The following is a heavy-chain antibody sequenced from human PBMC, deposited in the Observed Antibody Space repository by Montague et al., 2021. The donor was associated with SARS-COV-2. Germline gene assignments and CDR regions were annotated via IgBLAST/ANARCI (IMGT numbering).Heavy chain of an antibody. J-gene: IGHJ5*02. V-gene: IGHV4-59*01. CDR3: ARGIAGTYCGGDCYNNWFDP. CDR2: IYYSGST. CDR1: GGSISSYY. D-gene: IGHD2-21*02. Sequence: SETLSLTCTVSGGSISSYYWSRIRQPPGKGLEWIGYIYYSGSTNYNPSLKSRVTISVDTSKNQFSLKLSSVTAADTAVYYCARGIAGTYCGGDCYNNWFDPWGQGTLVTVSS.